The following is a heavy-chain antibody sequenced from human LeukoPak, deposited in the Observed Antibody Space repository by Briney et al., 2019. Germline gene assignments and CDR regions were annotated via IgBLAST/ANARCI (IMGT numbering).Heavy chain of an antibody. CDR1: GFTFSNYW. J-gene: IGHJ4*02. D-gene: IGHD5-18*01. CDR3: ASLDTAMSNAGH. Sequence: QPGRSLRLSCAASGFTFSNYWMSWVRQAPGKGLEWVANVKRDGSEEYYVDSVKGRFTVSRDNAKNSLYLQMNSLRVEDTAVYYCASLDTAMSNAGHWGQGTLVTVSS. CDR2: VKRDGSEE. V-gene: IGHV3-7*01.